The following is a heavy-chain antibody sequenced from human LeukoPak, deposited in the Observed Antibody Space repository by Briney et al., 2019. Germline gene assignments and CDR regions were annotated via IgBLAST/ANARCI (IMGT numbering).Heavy chain of an antibody. V-gene: IGHV3-53*05. CDR2: IYSGGTT. CDR1: GFTVSSNY. J-gene: IGHJ4*02. Sequence: GGSLRLSCAASGFTVSSNYMSWVRQAPGKGLEWVSIIYSGGTTYYADSVKGRFTISRDNSKNTLYLQMNSLRAEDTAVYYCAKDHSGSHLQYWGQGTLVTVSS. CDR3: AKDHSGSHLQY. D-gene: IGHD1-26*01.